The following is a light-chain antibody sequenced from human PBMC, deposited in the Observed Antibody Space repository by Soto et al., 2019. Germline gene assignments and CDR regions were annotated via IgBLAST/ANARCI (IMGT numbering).Light chain of an antibody. CDR1: SSNIGIKT. CDR2: SDN. CDR3: ATWDDSLNAVV. V-gene: IGLV1-44*01. J-gene: IGLJ2*01. Sequence: QAVVTQPPSASGTPGQRVTISCSGTSSNIGIKTVNWYQQLPGTAPKLLIHSDNQRPSGVPARFSGSKSGTSASLAISGVQSEDEADYHCATWDDSLNAVVFGGGTKVTVL.